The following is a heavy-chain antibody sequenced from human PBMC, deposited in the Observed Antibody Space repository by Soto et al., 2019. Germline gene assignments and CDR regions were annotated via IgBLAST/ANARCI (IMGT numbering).Heavy chain of an antibody. D-gene: IGHD2-2*01. V-gene: IGHV4-59*08. Sequence: SETLSLTCTVSGDSINSHYWGWIRRPPGQGLEWIAYISYSGRPNYNTPLRSRISISVSRSQFSLELRSVTAADTAVYYCARAGAMGERPAGAFDIWSQGTLVTVSS. J-gene: IGHJ3*02. CDR1: GDSINSHY. CDR2: ISYSGRP. CDR3: ARAGAMGERPAGAFDI.